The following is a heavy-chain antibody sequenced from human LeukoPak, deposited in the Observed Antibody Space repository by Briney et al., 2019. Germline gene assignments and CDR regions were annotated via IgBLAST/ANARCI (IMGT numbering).Heavy chain of an antibody. V-gene: IGHV3-30-3*01. CDR1: GFTFSNYA. Sequence: GGSLRLSCAASGFTFSNYAMPWVRQAPAKGLEWVAVISYDASNKYYADSVKGRFTISRDNSKNTLYLQMNSLRAEDMAVYYCARPPFGDGYNDALDIWGQGTMVTVSS. CDR2: ISYDASNK. J-gene: IGHJ3*02. D-gene: IGHD5-24*01. CDR3: ARPPFGDGYNDALDI.